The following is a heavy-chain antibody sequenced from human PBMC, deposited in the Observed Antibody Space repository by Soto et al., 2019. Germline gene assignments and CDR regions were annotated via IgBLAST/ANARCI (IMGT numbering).Heavy chain of an antibody. CDR1: GGTFSDYA. CDR2: ISPLTETP. V-gene: IGHV1-69*01. J-gene: IGHJ4*02. D-gene: IGHD2-2*01. Sequence: QVQVVQSGAEVKKPGSSVKVSCKASGGTFSDYAISWVRQAPGQGLEWMGGISPLTETPVYAQTVQGRLTITADETTSVAYMELSTLRSDDTAVYYCAIGTRTSWSCDFWGQGPLVTVSS. CDR3: AIGTRTSWSCDF.